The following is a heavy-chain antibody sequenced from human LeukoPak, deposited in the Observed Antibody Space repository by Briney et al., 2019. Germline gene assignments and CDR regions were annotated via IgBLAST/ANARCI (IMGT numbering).Heavy chain of an antibody. V-gene: IGHV1-69-2*01. J-gene: IGHJ4*02. Sequence: GASVKVSCKVSGYTFTDYYMHWVQQAPGKGLEWMGLVDPEDGETIYAEKFQGRVTITADTSTDTAYMELSSLRSEDTAVYYCARVYYDSSGYYYVWGQGTLVTVSS. CDR3: ARVYYDSSGYYYV. CDR1: GYTFTDYY. D-gene: IGHD3-22*01. CDR2: VDPEDGET.